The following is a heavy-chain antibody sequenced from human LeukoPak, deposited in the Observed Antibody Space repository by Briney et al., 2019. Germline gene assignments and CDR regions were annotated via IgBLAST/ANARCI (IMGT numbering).Heavy chain of an antibody. CDR3: ARGIYYDSSGYLSYYYYGMDV. CDR1: GGSISSYY. V-gene: IGHV4-59*01. Sequence: SETLSLTCTVSGGSISSYYWSWIRQPPGKGLEWIGYIYYSGSTNYNPSFKSRVTISVDTSKNQFSLKLSSVTAADTAVYYCARGIYYDSSGYLSYYYYGMDVWGQGTTVTVSS. D-gene: IGHD3-22*01. CDR2: IYYSGST. J-gene: IGHJ6*02.